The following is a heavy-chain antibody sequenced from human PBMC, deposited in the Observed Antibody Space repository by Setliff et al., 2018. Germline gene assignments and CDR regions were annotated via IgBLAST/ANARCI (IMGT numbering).Heavy chain of an antibody. CDR3: AGQWRNDAFDI. Sequence: PSETLSLTCAVSGGSISSSNWWSWVRQPPGKGLEWIGEIYHSGSTNYNPSLKSRVTISVDTSKNQFSLKLSSVTAADTAVYYCAGQWRNDAFDIWGQGTMVTVSS. J-gene: IGHJ3*02. V-gene: IGHV4-4*02. CDR1: GGSISSSNW. D-gene: IGHD2-8*01. CDR2: IYHSGST.